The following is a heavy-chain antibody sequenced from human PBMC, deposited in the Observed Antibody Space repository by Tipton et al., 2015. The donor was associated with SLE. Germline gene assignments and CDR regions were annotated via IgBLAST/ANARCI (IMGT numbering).Heavy chain of an antibody. D-gene: IGHD2/OR15-2a*01. Sequence: TLSLTCTVSGGSISSGSYYWSWIRQPAGKGLEWIGYIYTSGSTNYNPSLKSRVTISEDTSTNQFSLILSSVTAADTTVYYCATSDFYGSGQGLDVWGQGTTVTVSS. CDR1: GGSISSGSYY. CDR2: IYTSGST. V-gene: IGHV4-61*09. J-gene: IGHJ6*02. CDR3: ATSDFYGSGQGLDV.